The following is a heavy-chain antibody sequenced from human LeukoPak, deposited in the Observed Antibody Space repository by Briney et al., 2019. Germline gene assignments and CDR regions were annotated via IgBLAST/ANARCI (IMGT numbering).Heavy chain of an antibody. CDR3: ARDGAGIESWVELDP. CDR1: GFNFNDYG. V-gene: IGHV3-30*02. Sequence: PGGSLRLSCAASGFNFNDYGIHWVRQAPGKGLEWVSFIWADGTTFYTDSVRDRFTVSRDQFKNTLYLQMSSLRPDDTALYYCARDGAGIESWVELDPWGQGTQVTVSA. D-gene: IGHD2-21*01. CDR2: IWADGTT. J-gene: IGHJ5*02.